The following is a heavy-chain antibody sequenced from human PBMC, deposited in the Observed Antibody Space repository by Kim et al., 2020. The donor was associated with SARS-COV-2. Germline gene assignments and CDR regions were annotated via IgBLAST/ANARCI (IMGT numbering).Heavy chain of an antibody. CDR3: ARGNYYDSSGYSYYYYGMDV. Sequence: RVTISVDTSKNQFSLKLSSVTAADTAVYYCARGNYYDSSGYSYYYYGMDVWGQGTTVTVSS. J-gene: IGHJ6*02. V-gene: IGHV4-39*01. D-gene: IGHD3-22*01.